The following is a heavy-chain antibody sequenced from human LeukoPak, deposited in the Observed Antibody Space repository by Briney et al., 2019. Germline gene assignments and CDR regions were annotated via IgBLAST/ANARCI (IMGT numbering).Heavy chain of an antibody. Sequence: GGSLRLSCAASGFTFSSYAMHWVRQAPGKGLEWVAVISYDGSNKYYADSVKGRFTISRDNSKNTLYLQMNSLRAEDTAVYYCARDPGDASFDPWGQGTLVTVSS. CDR2: ISYDGSNK. V-gene: IGHV3-30-3*01. J-gene: IGHJ5*02. CDR1: GFTFSSYA. CDR3: ARDPGDASFDP. D-gene: IGHD5-24*01.